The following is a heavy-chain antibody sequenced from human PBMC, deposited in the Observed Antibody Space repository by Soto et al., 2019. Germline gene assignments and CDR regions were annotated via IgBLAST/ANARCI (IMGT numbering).Heavy chain of an antibody. V-gene: IGHV1-2*04. CDR2: INPNSGGT. CDR3: ARGYYYDSSGYSSRTQDAFDI. D-gene: IGHD3-22*01. CDR1: GYTFTGYY. Sequence: ASVKVSCKASGYTFTGYYMHWVRQAPGQGLEWMGWINPNSGGTNYAQKFQGWVTMTRDTSISTAYIELSRLRSDDTAVYYCARGYYYDSSGYSSRTQDAFDIWGQGTMVTVSS. J-gene: IGHJ3*02.